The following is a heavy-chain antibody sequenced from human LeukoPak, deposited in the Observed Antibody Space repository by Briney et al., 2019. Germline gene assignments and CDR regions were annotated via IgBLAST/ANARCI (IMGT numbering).Heavy chain of an antibody. Sequence: SETLSLTCTVSGGSISSGGYYWSWIRQHPGKGLEWIVYIYYSGSTYYNPSLKSRVTISVDTSKNQFSLKLSSVTAADTAVYYCARSLGYCSGGSCYGYFDYWGQGTLVTVSS. D-gene: IGHD2-15*01. CDR3: ARSLGYCSGGSCYGYFDY. V-gene: IGHV4-31*03. J-gene: IGHJ4*02. CDR2: IYYSGST. CDR1: GGSISSGGYY.